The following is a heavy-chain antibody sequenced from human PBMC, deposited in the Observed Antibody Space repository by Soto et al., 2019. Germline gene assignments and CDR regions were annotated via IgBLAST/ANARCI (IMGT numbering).Heavy chain of an antibody. CDR2: IYYSGST. V-gene: IGHV4-31*03. Sequence: QVQLQESGPGLVKPSQTLSLTCTVSGGSISSGGDYWSWIGQHPGKGLEWIGYIYYSGSTYDNPYLTSRVTISVDTSKNQFSLKLSSVTAADTAVYYCARELATVSTKPSYFDYWGQGTLVTVSS. CDR3: ARELATVSTKPSYFDY. J-gene: IGHJ4*02. D-gene: IGHD4-4*01. CDR1: GGSISSGGDY.